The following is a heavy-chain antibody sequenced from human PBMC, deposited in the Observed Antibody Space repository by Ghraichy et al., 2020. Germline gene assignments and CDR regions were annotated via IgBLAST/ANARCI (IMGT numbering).Heavy chain of an antibody. CDR1: GYTFTSYA. V-gene: IGHV1-3*01. Sequence: GESLNISCKASGYTFTSYAVHWVRQAPGQRLEWMGWINAGNGNTKYSDKFQGRLTITRDTSANTAYLDLSSLRSEDTAVYYCATGSRLDYWSQGALVTVSS. CDR3: ATGSRLDY. J-gene: IGHJ4*02. CDR2: INAGNGNT. D-gene: IGHD6-13*01.